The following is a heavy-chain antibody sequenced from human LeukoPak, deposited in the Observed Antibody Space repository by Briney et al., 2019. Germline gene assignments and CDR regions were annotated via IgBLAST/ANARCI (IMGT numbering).Heavy chain of an antibody. CDR2: ISYDGSNK. J-gene: IGHJ1*01. CDR1: GFTFSSYA. Sequence: TGGSLRLSCAASGFTFSSYAMHWVRQAPGKGLEWVAVISYDGSNKYYADSVKGRFTISRDNSKNTLYLQMNSLRAEDTAVYYCARSSYSSSSRHFQHWGQGTLVTVSS. V-gene: IGHV3-30-3*01. D-gene: IGHD6-13*01. CDR3: ARSSYSSSSRHFQH.